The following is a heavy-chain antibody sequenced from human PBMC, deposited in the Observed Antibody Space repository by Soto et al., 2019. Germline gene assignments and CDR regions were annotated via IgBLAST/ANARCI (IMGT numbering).Heavy chain of an antibody. Sequence: EVQLVESGGGMVQPGGALRLYCAASGFTFSLYSMSWVRQAPGKGLEWVSYISRSSTGIHYADSVKGRFTISRDDATNSMHLQMNSLRDGDTAVYYCARAVTWGLDVWGQGTTVSISS. CDR2: ISRSSTGI. V-gene: IGHV3-48*02. CDR3: ARAVTWGLDV. J-gene: IGHJ6*02. CDR1: GFTFSLYS. D-gene: IGHD3-10*01.